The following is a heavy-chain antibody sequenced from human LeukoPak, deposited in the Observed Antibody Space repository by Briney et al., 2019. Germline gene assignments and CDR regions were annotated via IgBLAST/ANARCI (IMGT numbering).Heavy chain of an antibody. CDR1: GFTFSSYS. Sequence: PGGSLRLSCVASGFTFSSYSMNWVRQAPGKGLEWVSSISSSSSYIYYADSVKGRFTISRDNSKNTLYLQMDSLRAEDTAVYYCAKDSAPHISGSYHNYWGQGTLVTVSS. CDR3: AKDSAPHISGSYHNY. D-gene: IGHD1-26*01. J-gene: IGHJ4*02. V-gene: IGHV3-21*04. CDR2: ISSSSSYI.